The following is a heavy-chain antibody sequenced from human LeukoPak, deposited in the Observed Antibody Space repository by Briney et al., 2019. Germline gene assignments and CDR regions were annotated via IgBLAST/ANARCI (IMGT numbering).Heavy chain of an antibody. CDR3: ATHNFYGDYARDY. D-gene: IGHD4-17*01. V-gene: IGHV1-3*01. CDR1: GYTFTSYA. J-gene: IGHJ4*02. Sequence: EASVKVSCKASGYTFTSYAMHWVRQAPGQRPEWMGWINAGNGNTRYSQKFQGRVTITRDTSASTAYMELSSLRSEDTAVYYCATHNFYGDYARDYWGQGTLVTVSS. CDR2: INAGNGNT.